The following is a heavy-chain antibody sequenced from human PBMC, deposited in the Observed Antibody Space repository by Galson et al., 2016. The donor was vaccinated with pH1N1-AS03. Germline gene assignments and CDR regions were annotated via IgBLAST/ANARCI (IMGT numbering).Heavy chain of an antibody. D-gene: IGHD3-10*01. CDR3: ARGKEGYFYGMDV. CDR1: GFTFSSHD. J-gene: IGHJ6*02. CDR2: SGTAGDT. Sequence: SLRLSCAGAGFTFSSHDMYWVRQPPGKGLEWVSASGTAGDTYYAGSVKGRFTISRENAKNSLYLQMNSLRAGDTAVYYCARGKEGYFYGMDVWGQGTTVTVSS. V-gene: IGHV3-13*01.